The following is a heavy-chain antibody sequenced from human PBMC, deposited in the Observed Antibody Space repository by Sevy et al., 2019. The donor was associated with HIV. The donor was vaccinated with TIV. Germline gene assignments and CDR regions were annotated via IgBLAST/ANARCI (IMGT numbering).Heavy chain of an antibody. CDR2: INQDGSVN. CDR3: VRAIATADSF. V-gene: IGHV3-7*01. Sequence: GGSLRLSCVASGLSLNSYWMLWVRQAPGKGLEWVANINQDGSVNYYADSVKGRFTISRDNARNLVSLQMNILRVEDTAVYYCVRAIATADSFWGQGTLVTVSS. J-gene: IGHJ4*02. CDR1: GLSLNSYW. D-gene: IGHD6-13*01.